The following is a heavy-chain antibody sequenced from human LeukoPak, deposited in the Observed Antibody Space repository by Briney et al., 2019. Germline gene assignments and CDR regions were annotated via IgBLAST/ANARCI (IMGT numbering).Heavy chain of an antibody. CDR3: GRGGGAAADYSYYYMDV. Sequence: ASVKVSCKASLYTFTSYVITCVRQAPGHGLECMGWIRAYNGNTNYAQKLQGRVTITTDTSPRTAHMELRGLRSDNTAVYYSGRGGGAAADYSYYYMDVWGKGTTVTVSS. J-gene: IGHJ6*03. D-gene: IGHD6-13*01. CDR2: IRAYNGNT. CDR1: LYTFTSYV. V-gene: IGHV1-18*01.